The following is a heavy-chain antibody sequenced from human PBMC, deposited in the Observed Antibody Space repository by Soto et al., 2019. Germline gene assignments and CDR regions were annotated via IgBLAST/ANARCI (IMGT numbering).Heavy chain of an antibody. Sequence: ASVKVSCKASGGTFSSYAISWVRQAPGQGLEWMGGIIPIFGTANYAQKFQGRVTITADESTSTAYMELSSLRSEDTAVYYCARVGDDTMVRGVNEYYYYYGMDVWGQGTTVTVSS. D-gene: IGHD3-10*01. CDR1: GGTFSSYA. V-gene: IGHV1-69*13. J-gene: IGHJ6*02. CDR3: ARVGDDTMVRGVNEYYYYYGMDV. CDR2: IIPIFGTA.